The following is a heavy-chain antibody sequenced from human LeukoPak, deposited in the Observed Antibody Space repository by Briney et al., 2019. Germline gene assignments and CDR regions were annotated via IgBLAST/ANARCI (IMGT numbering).Heavy chain of an antibody. V-gene: IGHV1-2*02. D-gene: IGHD3-22*01. CDR3: ARGAINYYDSSGYYGY. CDR2: INPNSGGA. CDR1: GYTFTSYY. J-gene: IGHJ4*02. Sequence: GASVKVSCKASGYTFTSYYMHWVRQAPGQGLEWMGWINPNSGGANYAQKFQGRVTMTRDTSISTAYMELSRLRSDDTAVYYCARGAINYYDSSGYYGYWGQGTLVTVSS.